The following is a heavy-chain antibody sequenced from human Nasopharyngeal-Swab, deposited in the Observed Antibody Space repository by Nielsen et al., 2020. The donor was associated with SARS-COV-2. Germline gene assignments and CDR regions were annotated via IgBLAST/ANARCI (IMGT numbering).Heavy chain of an antibody. CDR1: GYTFTNYG. Sequence: ASVKVSCKASGYTFTNYGMTWVRQAPGQGLEWMGWININTGNPTYAQGLTGRFVFSFDTSVNTAYLQISGLRADDTAVYYCARWFYGMDVWGQGTTVTVSS. V-gene: IGHV7-4-1*02. D-gene: IGHD3-22*01. CDR2: ININTGNP. CDR3: ARWFYGMDV. J-gene: IGHJ6*02.